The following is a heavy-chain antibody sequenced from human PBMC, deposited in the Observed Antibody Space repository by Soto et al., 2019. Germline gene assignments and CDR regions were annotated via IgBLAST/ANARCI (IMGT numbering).Heavy chain of an antibody. CDR1: GGSFSGYY. CDR2: INHSGST. D-gene: IGHD6-13*01. V-gene: IGHV4-34*01. J-gene: IGHJ4*02. CDR3: ASRGAAAGIYFDY. Sequence: PSETLCLTCAVYGGSFSGYYWSGIRQPPGKGLEWIGEINHSGSTNYNPSLKSRVTISVDTSKNQFSLKLSSVTAADTAVYYCASRGAAAGIYFDYWGQGTLVTVSS.